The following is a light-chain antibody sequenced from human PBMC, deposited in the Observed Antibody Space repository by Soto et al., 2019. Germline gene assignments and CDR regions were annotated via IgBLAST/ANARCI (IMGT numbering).Light chain of an antibody. J-gene: IGKJ2*01. CDR2: GAS. Sequence: EIVLTQSPGTLSLSPGERATLSCRASQSVSSSYLAWYQQKPGQAPRLLIYGASSRATGIPDRFSGSGSGTDFTLTISRLEPEDFAVYYCQQYVLRYTFGQGTKLEIK. CDR1: QSVSSSY. V-gene: IGKV3-20*01. CDR3: QQYVLRYT.